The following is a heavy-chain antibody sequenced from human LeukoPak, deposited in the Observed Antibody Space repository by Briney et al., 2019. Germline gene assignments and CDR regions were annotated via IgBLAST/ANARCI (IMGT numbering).Heavy chain of an antibody. CDR3: ASEQTTSGGRRLDS. CDR2: IYSSGIT. D-gene: IGHD1-26*01. V-gene: IGHV4-4*07. Sequence: SETLSLTCTVSGGSITDPFWTWIRQPAGKGLEWIGRIYSSGITNCSPSLKSRVTMSVDTSKNQFSLNLTSVTAADTAVYFCASEQTTSGGRRLDSWGQGTLVIVSS. CDR1: GGSITDPF. J-gene: IGHJ4*02.